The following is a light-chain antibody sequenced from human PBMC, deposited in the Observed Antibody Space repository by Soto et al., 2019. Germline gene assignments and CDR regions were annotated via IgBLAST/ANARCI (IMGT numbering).Light chain of an antibody. CDR1: QSVSSNY. Sequence: EIVLTQSPGTLSLSPGERATLSCRASQSVSSNYLAWYQQKPGQAPRLLIYDASSRATGIPDRFSGSGSGTDFTLTISRLEPEDFAVYYCQQYGSSSWTFGQGTKVDI. V-gene: IGKV3-20*01. J-gene: IGKJ1*01. CDR3: QQYGSSSWT. CDR2: DAS.